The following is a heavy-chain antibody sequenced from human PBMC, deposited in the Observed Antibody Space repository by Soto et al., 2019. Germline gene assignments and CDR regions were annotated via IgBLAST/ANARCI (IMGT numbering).Heavy chain of an antibody. CDR1: GFTFSDYY. J-gene: IGHJ4*02. CDR2: ISSSGFNI. D-gene: IGHD3-3*01. CDR3: ARVERAILIFGVVIPPFDY. V-gene: IGHV3-11*01. Sequence: QVRLVESGGGLVKPGGSLRLSCPASGFTFSDYYMSWIRQAPGWGLEWVLYISSSGFNIYYGDSVEGRFTISRDNAKNSLYMQMHSLRAEDTDIYYCARVERAILIFGVVIPPFDYWGQGTLVTVSS.